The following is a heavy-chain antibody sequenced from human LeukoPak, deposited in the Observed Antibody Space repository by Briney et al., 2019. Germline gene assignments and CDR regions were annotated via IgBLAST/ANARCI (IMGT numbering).Heavy chain of an antibody. J-gene: IGHJ4*02. V-gene: IGHV6-1*01. CDR2: TYYRSKWTF. CDR3: ARDLSAGADY. Sequence: SQTLSLTYAISGDSVSSNIAAWKWLRQSPSRGLEWLGRTYYRSKWTFEYAVSVKSRISINPDTSMNQFSLHLTSVTPEDTALYYCARDLSAGADYWGQGTLVTVSS. CDR1: GDSVSSNIAA. D-gene: IGHD6-13*01.